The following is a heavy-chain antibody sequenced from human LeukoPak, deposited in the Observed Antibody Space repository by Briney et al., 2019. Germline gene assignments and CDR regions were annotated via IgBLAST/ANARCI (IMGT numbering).Heavy chain of an antibody. Sequence: GGSLRLSCAASGFTFSNYWMSWVRQAPGKGLDWVANINIDGSEQYYVDSFKGRFTISRDNAKDSLYLQMNSLRAEDTAVYYCVKYGGDLGVAFDCWGQGTLVTVSS. V-gene: IGHV3-7*01. J-gene: IGHJ4*02. CDR3: VKYGGDLGVAFDC. CDR2: INIDGSEQ. CDR1: GFTFSNYW. D-gene: IGHD2-21*01.